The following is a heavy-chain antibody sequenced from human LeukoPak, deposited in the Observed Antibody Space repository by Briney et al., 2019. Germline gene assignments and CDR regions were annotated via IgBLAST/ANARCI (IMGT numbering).Heavy chain of an antibody. CDR2: IHYSGII. V-gene: IGHV4-39*01. Sequence: PSETLSVTSTVSGGSITRSSYYPGCIRQPPGKGLEWIGSIHYSGIIYYNPSLKSRVTISVDTSKNHFSLKLSSVTAADTAVYYCARHQEVDFDLWGRGTLVTVSS. CDR1: GGSITRSSYY. CDR3: ARHQEVDFDL. J-gene: IGHJ2*01.